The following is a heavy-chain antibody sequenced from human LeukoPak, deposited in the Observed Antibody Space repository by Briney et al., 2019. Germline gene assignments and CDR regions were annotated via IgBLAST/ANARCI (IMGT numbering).Heavy chain of an antibody. D-gene: IGHD3-3*01. J-gene: IGHJ4*02. CDR2: ISYSGGST. CDR1: GFTFSNYA. CDR3: AKDFSLYFDFWSGYPH. V-gene: IGHV3-23*01. Sequence: GGSLRLSCTASGFTFSNYAMSWVRQAPGKGLEWVSGISYSGGSTNHADSVKGRFTISRDNSKNTLYLQMSSPRAEDTAVYYCAKDFSLYFDFWSGYPHWGQGILVTVSS.